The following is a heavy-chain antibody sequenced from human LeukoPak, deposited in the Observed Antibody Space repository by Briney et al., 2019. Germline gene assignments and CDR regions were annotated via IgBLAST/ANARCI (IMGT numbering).Heavy chain of an antibody. CDR2: MNRDGSEK. J-gene: IGHJ4*02. CDR1: RFTFSPYW. V-gene: IGHV3-7*04. D-gene: IGHD3-3*01. CDR3: ARGIEEWLYLYY. Sequence: GGSLRLSCAASRFTFSPYWMTWVRQAPGKGLEYVATMNRDGSEKYYVDSVKGRFTISRDNSKNSLYLQMDSLRAEDTAVYYCARGIEEWLYLYYWGQGALVTVAS.